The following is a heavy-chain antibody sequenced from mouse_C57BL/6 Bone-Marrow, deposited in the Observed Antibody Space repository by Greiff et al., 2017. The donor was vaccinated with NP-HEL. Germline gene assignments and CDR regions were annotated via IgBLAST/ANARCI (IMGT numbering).Heavy chain of an antibody. CDR2: ISYSGST. D-gene: IGHD1-1*01. CDR3: ARSYYGSSEYYAMDY. Sequence: EVKVVESGPGLAKPSQTLSLTCSVTGYSITSDYWNWIRKFPGNKLEYMGYISYSGSTYYNPSLKSRISITRDTSKNQYYLQLNSVTTEDTATYYCARSYYGSSEYYAMDYWGQGTSVTVSS. J-gene: IGHJ4*01. CDR1: GYSITSDY. V-gene: IGHV3-8*01.